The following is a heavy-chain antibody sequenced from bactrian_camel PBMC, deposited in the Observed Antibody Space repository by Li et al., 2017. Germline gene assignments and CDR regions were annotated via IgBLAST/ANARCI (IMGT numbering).Heavy chain of an antibody. D-gene: IGHD6*01. CDR3: AATVWMEWPCRGASMNHNGYNY. CDR2: IDTSGGT. J-gene: IGHJ4*01. CDR1: GYKSYY. V-gene: IGHV3S53*01. Sequence: HVQLVESGGGSVQPGGSLKLSCVVSGYKSYYMAWFRQAPGNEREAVAFIDTSGGTNYAYSVAGRFTISKDNAKNTLYLQMDSLKPEDTAMYYCAATVWMEWPCRGASMNHNGYNYWGQGTQVTVS.